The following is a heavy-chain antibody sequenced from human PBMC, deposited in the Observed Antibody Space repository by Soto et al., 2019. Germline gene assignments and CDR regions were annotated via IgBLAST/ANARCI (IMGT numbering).Heavy chain of an antibody. CDR2: VFHSGTT. CDR1: GGVGSSINW. J-gene: IGHJ6*02. CDR3: ARGGGTYSTSYGMDV. V-gene: IGHV4-4*02. Sequence: QVQLQESGPGLVKPSGTLSLTCDVSGGVGSSINWWSWVRQPPGKTLEWIGEVFHSGTTNYNPSLKSRVTMSVDKSKNQLSLKLSSVTAADTAVYYCARGGGTYSTSYGMDVWGQGTTVIVSS. D-gene: IGHD5-18*01.